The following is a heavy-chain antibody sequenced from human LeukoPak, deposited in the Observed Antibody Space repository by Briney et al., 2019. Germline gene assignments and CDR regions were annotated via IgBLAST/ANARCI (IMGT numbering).Heavy chain of an antibody. CDR3: ASRMTTGAY. Sequence: GRSLRLSCAASGFIFSSYGMHWVRQAPGKGLEWVAVISYDGSNKYYADSVRGRFTISRDNSKNTLYLQMNSLRAEDTAVYYCASRMTTGAYWGQGTLVTVSS. V-gene: IGHV3-30*03. D-gene: IGHD4-17*01. J-gene: IGHJ4*02. CDR1: GFIFSSYG. CDR2: ISYDGSNK.